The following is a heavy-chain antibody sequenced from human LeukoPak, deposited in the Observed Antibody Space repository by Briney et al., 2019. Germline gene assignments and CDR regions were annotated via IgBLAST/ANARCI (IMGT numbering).Heavy chain of an antibody. CDR1: GGSFSGYY. Sequence: PSETLSLTCAVYGGSFSGYYWSWIRQPPGKGLEWIGEINHSGSTNYNPSLKSRVTISVDTSKNQLSLKLSSVTAADTAVYYCARAGLRSFDYWGQGTLVTVSS. D-gene: IGHD4-17*01. V-gene: IGHV4-34*01. CDR2: INHSGST. J-gene: IGHJ4*02. CDR3: ARAGLRSFDY.